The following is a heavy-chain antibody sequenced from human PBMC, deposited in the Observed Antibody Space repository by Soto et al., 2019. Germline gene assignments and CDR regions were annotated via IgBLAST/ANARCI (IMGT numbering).Heavy chain of an antibody. V-gene: IGHV1-18*01. CDR3: ARASDGYRSGWYVGYFDY. CDR1: GYTFTSEG. J-gene: IGHJ4*02. Sequence: QVQLVQSGGEVRKPGASVKVSCKASGYTFTSEGVSWVRQAPGQGLEWMGWIRAYTGYTNYAQKFQGRVTITTDTSTSTAYMELRSLISDDTAVYYCARASDGYRSGWYVGYFDYWGQGTLVTVSS. CDR2: IRAYTGYT. D-gene: IGHD6-19*01.